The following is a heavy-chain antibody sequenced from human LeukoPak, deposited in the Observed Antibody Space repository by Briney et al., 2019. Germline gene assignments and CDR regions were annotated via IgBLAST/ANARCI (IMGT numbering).Heavy chain of an antibody. CDR1: GDSISSRIYY. CDR3: ARVGDSGGYYLKATYYFDY. J-gene: IGHJ4*02. Sequence: SETLSLTCTVSGDSISSRIYYWGWIRQPPGKGLEWIGTMYSSGTTYYNPSLKSRVTISVDTSKNQFSLHLTSVTAADTAVYYCARVGDSGGYYLKATYYFDYWGQGTLVTVSS. D-gene: IGHD3-22*01. V-gene: IGHV4-39*07. CDR2: MYSSGTT.